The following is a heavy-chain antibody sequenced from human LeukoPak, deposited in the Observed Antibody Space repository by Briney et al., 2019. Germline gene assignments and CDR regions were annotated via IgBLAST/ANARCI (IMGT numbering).Heavy chain of an antibody. J-gene: IGHJ3*02. CDR3: AREFVYCGGDCLTESFDI. V-gene: IGHV1-2*02. CDR1: GYTFTGYY. Sequence: GASVKVSCKASGYTFTGYYMHWVRQAPGQGLEWMGWINPNSGGSNYAQKFQGRVTITRNTSISTAYMELSSLRSEDTAVYYCAREFVYCGGDCLTESFDIWGQGTMVTVSS. CDR2: INPNSGGS. D-gene: IGHD2-21*02.